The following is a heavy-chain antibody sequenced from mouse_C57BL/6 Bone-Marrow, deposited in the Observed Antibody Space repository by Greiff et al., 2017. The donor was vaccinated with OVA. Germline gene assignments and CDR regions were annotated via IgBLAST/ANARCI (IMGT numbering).Heavy chain of an antibody. V-gene: IGHV2-9-1*01. J-gene: IGHJ4*01. CDR3: ARNFKITTVVEHYAMDY. Sequence: VKLVESGPGLVAPSQSLSITCTVSGFSLTSYAISWVRQPPGKGLEWLGVIWTGGGTNYNSALKSRLSISKDNSKSQVFLKMNSLQTDDTARYYCARNFKITTVVEHYAMDYWGQGTSVTVSS. D-gene: IGHD1-1*01. CDR1: GFSLTSYA. CDR2: IWTGGGT.